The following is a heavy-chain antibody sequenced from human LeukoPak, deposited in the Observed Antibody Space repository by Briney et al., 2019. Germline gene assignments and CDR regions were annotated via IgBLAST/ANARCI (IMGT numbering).Heavy chain of an antibody. Sequence: GGSLRLSCTASGFTFSSYAMHWVRQAPGKGLEWVAVISYDGSNKYYADSVKGRFTISRDNAKNSLYLQMNSLRAEDTAVYYCARRYFDYWGQGTLVTVSS. CDR1: GFTFSSYA. CDR2: ISYDGSNK. J-gene: IGHJ4*02. V-gene: IGHV3-30-3*01. CDR3: ARRYFDY.